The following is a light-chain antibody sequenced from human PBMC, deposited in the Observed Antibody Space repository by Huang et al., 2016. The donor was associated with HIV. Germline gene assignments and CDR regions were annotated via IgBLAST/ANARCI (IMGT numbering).Light chain of an antibody. J-gene: IGKJ1*01. V-gene: IGKV1-17*03. CDR3: LRHNVFPLT. CDR2: AAS. CDR1: QDINNY. Sequence: DIQMTQSPSAMSASVGDRVTITCRASQDINNYLAWVQQKPGKVPKRLIYAASSLQTGVPSRFRGSGSGTEFTLTSSSLQPEEVATYYGLRHNVFPLTFGQGTKVEIK.